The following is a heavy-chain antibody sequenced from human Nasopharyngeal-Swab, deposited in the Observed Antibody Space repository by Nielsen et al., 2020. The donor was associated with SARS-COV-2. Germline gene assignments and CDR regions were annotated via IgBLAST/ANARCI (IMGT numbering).Heavy chain of an antibody. D-gene: IGHD6-13*01. Sequence: WIRQPPGKGLEWVSAISGSGGSTYYADSVKGRFTISRDNSKTTVHLQMDRLRVEDTAVYFCAKSKGYTSSWNDYWGQGTLVTVSS. CDR2: ISGSGGST. V-gene: IGHV3-23*01. CDR3: AKSKGYTSSWNDY. J-gene: IGHJ4*02.